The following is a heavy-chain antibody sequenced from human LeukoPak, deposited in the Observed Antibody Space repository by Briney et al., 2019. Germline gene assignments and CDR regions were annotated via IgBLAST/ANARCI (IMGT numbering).Heavy chain of an antibody. V-gene: IGHV3-7*01. CDR3: ARGYDSSGWAY. J-gene: IGHJ4*02. CDR2: IKQDGNEK. D-gene: IGHD3-22*01. CDR1: GFTFSNYW. Sequence: GGSLRLSCATSGFTFSNYWMTWVRQAPGKAPEWVVNIKQDGNEKYYVNSVKGRFTISRDNAKNSLYLQMNSLRVEDTAVYFCARGYDSSGWAYWGQGTLVTVSS.